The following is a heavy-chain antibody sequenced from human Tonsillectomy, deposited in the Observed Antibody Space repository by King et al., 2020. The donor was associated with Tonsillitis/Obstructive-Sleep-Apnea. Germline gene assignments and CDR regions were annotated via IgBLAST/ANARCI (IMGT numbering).Heavy chain of an antibody. CDR3: GTNAGDYYDYMDV. J-gene: IGHJ6*03. V-gene: IGHV4-34*01. Sequence: VQLQQWGAGLLKPSETLSLPCGVYGGSFSGYYWSWIRQPPGKGLEWIGEINHSGSTDYNSSLKSRVTISRDTSKNQFSLRLTSVTAADTAVYYCGTNAGDYYDYMDV. D-gene: IGHD2-2*01. CDR2: INHSGST. CDR1: GGSFSGYY.